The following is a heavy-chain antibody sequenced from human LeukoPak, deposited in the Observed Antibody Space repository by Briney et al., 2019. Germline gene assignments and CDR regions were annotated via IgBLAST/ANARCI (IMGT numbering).Heavy chain of an antibody. CDR1: GGSISSSDW. CDR3: AGGSGYAFDY. J-gene: IGHJ4*02. D-gene: IGHD5-12*01. Sequence: PSGTLSLTCAVSGGSISSSDWWSWVRQPPGKGLEWIGEIYHSGSTNYNPSLKSRVTISIDKSRNQFSLKLNSVTAADTAVYYCAGGSGYAFDYWGQGSLVTVSS. V-gene: IGHV4-4*02. CDR2: IYHSGST.